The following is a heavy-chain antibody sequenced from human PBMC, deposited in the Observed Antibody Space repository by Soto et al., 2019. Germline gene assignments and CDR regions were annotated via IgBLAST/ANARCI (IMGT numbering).Heavy chain of an antibody. CDR2: LSHDGSNK. V-gene: IGHV3-30*03. CDR1: GFIFSAFG. CDR3: ARDRDGGTYTYFDN. Sequence: GGSLRLSCVASGFIFSAFGIHWVRQAPGKGLEWVAFLSHDGSNKYYADSVRGRFTISRDNSKNTVYLQMNSLRPDDKAVYYCARDRDGGTYTYFDNWGQGTLVTVSS. D-gene: IGHD1-26*01. J-gene: IGHJ4*02.